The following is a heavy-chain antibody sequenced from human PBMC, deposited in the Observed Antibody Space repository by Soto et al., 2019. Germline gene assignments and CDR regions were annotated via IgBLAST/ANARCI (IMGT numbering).Heavy chain of an antibody. CDR1: GGSISSDY. J-gene: IGHJ4*02. D-gene: IGHD2-15*01. CDR3: ARDGRNCSGGSCYSKFDY. Sequence: SETLSLTCTVSGGSISSDYWSWIRQPPGKGLEWIGYIYYSGSTNYNPSLKSRVTISVDTSKNQFSLKLSTVNDADTAVYYCARDGRNCSGGSCYSKFDYWGQGTLVTVSS. V-gene: IGHV4-59*01. CDR2: IYYSGST.